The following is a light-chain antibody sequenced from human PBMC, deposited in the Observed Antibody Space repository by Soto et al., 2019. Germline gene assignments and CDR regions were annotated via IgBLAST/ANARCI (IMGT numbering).Light chain of an antibody. V-gene: IGKV4-1*01. CDR2: WAS. J-gene: IGKJ1*01. CDR3: QQYYSTPGT. Sequence: DIVMTQSPDSLAVSLGERATINCKSSQSVLYSSNNKNYLAWYQQKPGQPPKLLIYWASTRESGVPDRFSGSGSATDFTLTISSLQAEDGAVYYCQQYYSTPGTFGQGTKVEIK. CDR1: QSVLYSSNNKNY.